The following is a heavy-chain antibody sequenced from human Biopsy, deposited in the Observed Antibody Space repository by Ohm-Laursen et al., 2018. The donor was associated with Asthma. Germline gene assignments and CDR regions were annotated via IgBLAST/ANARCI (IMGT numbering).Heavy chain of an antibody. Sequence: SLRLSCAASGFSFSTFGMHWVRQAPGKGLEWVAVISFDGSNEDYADSVKGRFTISRDNSKNTLFLEMNSLRPEDTAVYYCAKELFPGWELRRGPDSWGQGTLVTVSS. CDR2: ISFDGSNE. J-gene: IGHJ4*02. CDR3: AKELFPGWELRRGPDS. CDR1: GFSFSTFG. V-gene: IGHV3-30*18. D-gene: IGHD1-26*01.